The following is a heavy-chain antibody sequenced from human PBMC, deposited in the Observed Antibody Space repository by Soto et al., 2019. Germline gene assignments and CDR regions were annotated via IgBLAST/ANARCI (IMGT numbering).Heavy chain of an antibody. J-gene: IGHJ6*02. Sequence: EVQLLESGGGLVQPGGSLRLSCAGSGFTFCSYAMSWVRQARGKGLEWVSAISGSGGSTYYADSVKGRFTFSRDNPKNTLYLQMNSLIAEDTAVYYCEKDPPDRSYYYFGMDVWGQGTTVAVSS. V-gene: IGHV3-23*01. CDR3: EKDPPDRSYYYFGMDV. CDR2: ISGSGGST. CDR1: GFTFCSYA.